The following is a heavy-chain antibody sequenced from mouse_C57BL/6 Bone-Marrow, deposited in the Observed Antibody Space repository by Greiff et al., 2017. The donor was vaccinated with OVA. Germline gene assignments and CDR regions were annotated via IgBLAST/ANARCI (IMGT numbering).Heavy chain of an antibody. V-gene: IGHV2-2*01. CDR1: GFSLTSYG. CDR3: ARLGYWYFDV. Sequence: VKLVESGPGLVQPSQSLSITCTVSGFSLTSYGVHWVRQSPGKGLEWLGVIWSGGSTDYNAAFISRLSISKDNSKSQVFFKMNSLQADDTAIYYCARLGYWYFDVWGTGTTVTVSS. CDR2: IWSGGST. J-gene: IGHJ1*03.